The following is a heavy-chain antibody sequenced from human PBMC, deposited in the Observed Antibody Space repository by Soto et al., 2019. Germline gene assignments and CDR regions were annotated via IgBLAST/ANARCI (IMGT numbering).Heavy chain of an antibody. CDR2: ISAYNGNT. V-gene: IGHV1-18*01. J-gene: IGHJ4*02. CDR1: GYTFTSYG. Sequence: ASVKVSCKASGYTFTSYGISWVRQAPGQGLEWMGWISAYNGNTNYAQKLQGRVTMTTDTSTSTAYMELRSLRSDDTAVYYCAREHLPMTTVTTDYWGQGTLVTVSS. CDR3: AREHLPMTTVTTDY. D-gene: IGHD4-4*01.